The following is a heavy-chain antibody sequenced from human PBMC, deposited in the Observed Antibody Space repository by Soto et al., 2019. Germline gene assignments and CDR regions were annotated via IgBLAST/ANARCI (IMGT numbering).Heavy chain of an antibody. V-gene: IGHV4-4*02. CDR1: GGSLGRRDW. J-gene: IGHJ5*02. CDR2: IYLNGGS. D-gene: IGHD6-13*01. CDR3: ARGIRAAAGWDWFDP. Sequence: SETLSLTCAVSGGSLGRRDWWSWVRQPPGKGLEWIGQIYLNGGSTCDPSLKTRVAISVDMSKNQFSLKVSSVTAADTAVYYCARGIRAAAGWDWFDPWGQGTLVTVSS.